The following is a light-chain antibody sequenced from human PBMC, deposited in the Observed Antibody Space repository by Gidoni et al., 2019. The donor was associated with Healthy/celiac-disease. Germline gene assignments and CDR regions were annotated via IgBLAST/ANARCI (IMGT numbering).Light chain of an antibody. CDR2: GAS. Sequence: DIVMTQSPATLSVSPGGRATLSCRASQSVSSNLAWYQQKPGQAPRLLIYGASTRATGIPARFSGSGSGTEFTLTISSLQSEDFAVYYCQQYNNWPRTFGQGTKVEIK. J-gene: IGKJ1*01. V-gene: IGKV3-15*01. CDR3: QQYNNWPRT. CDR1: QSVSSN.